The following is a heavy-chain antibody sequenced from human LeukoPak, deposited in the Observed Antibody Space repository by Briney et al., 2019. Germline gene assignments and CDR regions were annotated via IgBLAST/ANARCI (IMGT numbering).Heavy chain of an antibody. Sequence: PGVSLRLSCAASGFTFSRYGMHWVRQAPGKGLEWVAVISYDGSNKYYADSVKGRFPIYRDNSKNTLYLQMNSLRAEDTSVYYCAKDYNYWGQGTLVTVSS. CDR1: GFTFSRYG. V-gene: IGHV3-30*18. J-gene: IGHJ4*02. D-gene: IGHD3-10*01. CDR3: AKDYNY. CDR2: ISYDGSNK.